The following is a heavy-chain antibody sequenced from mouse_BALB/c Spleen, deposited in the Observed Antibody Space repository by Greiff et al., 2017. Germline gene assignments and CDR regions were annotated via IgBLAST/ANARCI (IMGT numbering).Heavy chain of an antibody. CDR1: GYSFTGYY. J-gene: IGHJ1*01. V-gene: IGHV1S34*01. CDR2: ISCYNGAT. Sequence: LVKTGASVKISCKASGYSFTGYYMHWVKQSHGKSLEWIGYISCYNGATSYNQKFKGKATFTVDTSSSTAYMQFNSLTSEDSAVYYCAGGGHYGSSYWYFDVWGAGTTVTVSS. CDR3: AGGGHYGSSYWYFDV. D-gene: IGHD1-1*01.